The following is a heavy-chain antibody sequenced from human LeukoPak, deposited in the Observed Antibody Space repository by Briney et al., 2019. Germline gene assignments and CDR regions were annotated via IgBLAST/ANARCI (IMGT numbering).Heavy chain of an antibody. J-gene: IGHJ4*02. CDR3: ARDSACNDY. CDR2: IKQDGSEK. V-gene: IGHV3-7*01. Sequence: PGRSLRLSCAPSGFTVSTYWMSWVRQAPGKGLEWVANIKQDGSEKYCVNSVKGRFTISRDNAKNSLYLQMNSLRAEDTAMYYCARDSACNDYWGQGTLVTVSS. D-gene: IGHD6-13*01. CDR1: GFTVSTYW.